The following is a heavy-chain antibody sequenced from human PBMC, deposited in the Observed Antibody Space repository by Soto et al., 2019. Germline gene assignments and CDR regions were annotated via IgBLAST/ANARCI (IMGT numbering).Heavy chain of an antibody. CDR1: GGTFSSYA. J-gene: IGHJ4*02. CDR3: TAGTSDGPHGAFDY. CDR2: ILPLFGA. V-gene: IGHV1-69*01. Sequence: QVQLVQSGAEVKKPGSSVKVSCKASGGTFSSYAIHWVRQAPGQGLEWMGGILPLFGANYAQKFQDKVTSTADDSTSTTYMDLSSLRSEDTAVYYCTAGTSDGPHGAFDYWGQGTMVTVSS. D-gene: IGHD2-15*01.